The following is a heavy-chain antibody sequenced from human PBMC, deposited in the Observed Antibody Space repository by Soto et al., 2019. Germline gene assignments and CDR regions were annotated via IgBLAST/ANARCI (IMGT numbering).Heavy chain of an antibody. Sequence: EVQLLESGGGLVQPGGSMRLSCAASGFTFSNYAVTWVRQAPGKGLEWVSTISGSGGSTYYADSVKGRFTISRDNSKTTLYLQMNSLRAEDTAVYYCAKDHGSSWYEIDYWGQGTLVTVSS. V-gene: IGHV3-23*01. D-gene: IGHD6-13*01. CDR3: AKDHGSSWYEIDY. J-gene: IGHJ4*02. CDR2: ISGSGGST. CDR1: GFTFSNYA.